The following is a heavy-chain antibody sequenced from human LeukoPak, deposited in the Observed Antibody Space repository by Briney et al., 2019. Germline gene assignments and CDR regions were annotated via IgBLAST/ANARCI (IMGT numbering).Heavy chain of an antibody. CDR2: ITSSATT. D-gene: IGHD6-6*01. CDR3: ARDLGPHSSSPNSGAFDI. V-gene: IGHV3-69-1*01. Sequence: GGSLRLSCAASGFTFSDYYMTWLRQAPGKGLEWVSYITSSATTYYADSVKGRFTISRDNAKTSLYLQMNSLRAEDTAVYYCARDLGPHSSSPNSGAFDIWGQGTMVTVSS. CDR1: GFTFSDYY. J-gene: IGHJ3*02.